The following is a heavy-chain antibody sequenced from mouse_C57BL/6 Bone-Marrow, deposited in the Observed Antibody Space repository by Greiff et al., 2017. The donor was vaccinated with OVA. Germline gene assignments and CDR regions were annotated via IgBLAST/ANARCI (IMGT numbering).Heavy chain of an antibody. CDR3: TSTVVAGD. CDR2: IDPETGGT. J-gene: IGHJ3*01. D-gene: IGHD1-1*01. CDR1: GYTFTDYE. V-gene: IGHV1-15*01. Sequence: VKLQESGAELVRPGASVTLSCKASGYTFTDYEMHWVKQTPVHGLEWIGAIDPETGGTAYNQKFKGKAILTADKSSSTAYMELRSLTSVDSAVYYCTSTVVAGDWGQGTLVTVSA.